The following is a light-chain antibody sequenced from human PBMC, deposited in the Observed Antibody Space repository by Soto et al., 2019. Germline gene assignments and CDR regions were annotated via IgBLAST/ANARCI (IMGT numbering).Light chain of an antibody. CDR1: QSVSNNY. CDR2: GAS. CDR3: QQYGSSYT. Sequence: EIVLTQSPGTLSLSPGERATLSCRASQSVSNNYLAWYQQKPGQAPRLLLYGASNRATGIPDRFSGSGSGTDFTLTISRLEPEDFAVYYCQQYGSSYTFGQGTKVEIK. V-gene: IGKV3-20*01. J-gene: IGKJ1*01.